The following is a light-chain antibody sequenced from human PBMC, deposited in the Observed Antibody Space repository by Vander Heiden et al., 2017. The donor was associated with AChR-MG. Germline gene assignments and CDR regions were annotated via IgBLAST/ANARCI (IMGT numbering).Light chain of an antibody. Sequence: QSALTQPRSVSGSPGQSVTISCTGTSNDVGAYNYVSWYQQHPGKAPKFLIYDVNKRPSGVPNRFSSSKSGNTASLTISGLQAEDEADYYCCSYAGSYTSYVFGTGTTVTVL. CDR1: SNDVGAYNY. CDR2: DVN. V-gene: IGLV2-11*01. J-gene: IGLJ1*01. CDR3: CSYAGSYTSYV.